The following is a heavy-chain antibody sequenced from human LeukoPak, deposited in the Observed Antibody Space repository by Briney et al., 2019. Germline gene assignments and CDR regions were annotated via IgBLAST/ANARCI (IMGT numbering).Heavy chain of an antibody. V-gene: IGHV4-30-4*01. CDR1: GGSFSGYY. CDR3: ARVTTVVTADY. CDR2: IYYSGST. J-gene: IGHJ4*02. Sequence: SSETLSLTCAVYGGSFSGYYWSWIRQPPGKGLEWIGYIYYSGSTYYNPSLKSRVTISVDTSKNQFSLKLSSVTAADTAVYYCARVTTVVTADYWGQGTLVTVSS. D-gene: IGHD2-15*01.